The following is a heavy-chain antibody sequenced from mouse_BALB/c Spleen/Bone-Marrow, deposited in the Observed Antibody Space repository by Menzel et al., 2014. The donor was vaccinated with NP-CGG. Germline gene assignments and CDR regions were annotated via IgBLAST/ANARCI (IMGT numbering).Heavy chain of an antibody. J-gene: IGHJ4*01. CDR1: GFSLTSYG. D-gene: IGHD1-1*01. CDR2: IWADGST. V-gene: IGHV2-9*02. CDR3: ARGSYYEGAMDY. Sequence: VKLVESGPGLVAPSQSLSITCTVSGFSLTSYGVHWVRQPPGKVLEWLGVIWADGSTNYNSALMSRLSISKDNSKSQVFLKMNSLQTDDTAMYYCARGSYYEGAMDYWGQGTSVTVSS.